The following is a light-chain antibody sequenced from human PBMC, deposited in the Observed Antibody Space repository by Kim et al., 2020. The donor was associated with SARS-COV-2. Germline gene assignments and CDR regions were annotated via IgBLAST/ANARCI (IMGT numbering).Light chain of an antibody. V-gene: IGKV3-11*01. CDR1: QGVSNY. Sequence: EIVLWQSPGTLSLSPRDRATLSCRASQGVSNYLAWYQQKPGQAPRLLIYEASKRAAGIPARFSGSGSGTDFTLTISRLEPGDSAVYFCQQRGSFGQGTRLEIK. CDR3: QQRGS. J-gene: IGKJ5*01. CDR2: EAS.